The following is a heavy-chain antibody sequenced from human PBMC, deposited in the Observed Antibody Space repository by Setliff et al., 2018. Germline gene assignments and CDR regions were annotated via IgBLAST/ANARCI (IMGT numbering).Heavy chain of an antibody. Sequence: ASVKVSCKASGYSFISYDINWVRQAPGQGLEWVGWMNPERDNTGYAQKFQGRVTMTGHASINTAYMELTSLTSEDTAVYYCVRNPLGPEASTPGGYWGQGTRVTAPQ. D-gene: IGHD3-16*01. V-gene: IGHV1-8*01. CDR1: GYSFISYD. CDR2: MNPERDNT. CDR3: VRNPLGPEASTPGGY. J-gene: IGHJ4*02.